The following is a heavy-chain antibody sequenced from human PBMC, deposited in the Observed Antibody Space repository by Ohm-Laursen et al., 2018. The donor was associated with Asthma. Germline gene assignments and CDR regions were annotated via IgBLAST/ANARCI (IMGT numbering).Heavy chain of an antibody. Sequence: SLRLSCAAAGFIFTNYGMHWVRQAPGKGLEWVAVGGSYYDGGLKYYADSVNGRFTVSRDDSKNTLYLQMNSLRPDDTAVYYCARDVMEWYLPAFDFWGQGTLVTVSS. CDR1: GFIFTNYG. V-gene: IGHV3-30*19. CDR3: ARDVMEWYLPAFDF. CDR2: GGSYYDGGLK. D-gene: IGHD3-3*01. J-gene: IGHJ4*02.